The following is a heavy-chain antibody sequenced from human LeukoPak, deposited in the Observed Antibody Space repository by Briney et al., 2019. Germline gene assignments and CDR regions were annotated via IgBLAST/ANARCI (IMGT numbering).Heavy chain of an antibody. J-gene: IGHJ4*02. CDR3: DRSRLVATDY. D-gene: IGHD5-12*01. Sequence: PGGSLRLSCAASGFTFSSYSMNWVRQAPGKGLEWVSYISSSSSTIYYADSVKGRFTISRDNAKNSLYLQMNSLRAEDTAVYYCDRSRLVATDYWGQGTLVTVSS. CDR2: ISSSSSTI. CDR1: GFTFSSYS. V-gene: IGHV3-48*04.